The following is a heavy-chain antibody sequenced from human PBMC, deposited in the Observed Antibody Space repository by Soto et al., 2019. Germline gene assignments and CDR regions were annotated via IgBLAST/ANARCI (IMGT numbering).Heavy chain of an antibody. CDR3: ARDSTILLWFGELSPPFDY. CDR1: GFTFSSYW. D-gene: IGHD3-10*01. V-gene: IGHV3-7*01. CDR2: IKQDGSEK. J-gene: IGHJ4*02. Sequence: HPGGSLRLSCAASGFTFSSYWMSWVRQAPGKGLEWVANIKQDGSEKYYVDSVKGRFTISRDNAKNSLYLQMNSLRAEDTAVYYCARDSTILLWFGELSPPFDYWGQGTLVTVSS.